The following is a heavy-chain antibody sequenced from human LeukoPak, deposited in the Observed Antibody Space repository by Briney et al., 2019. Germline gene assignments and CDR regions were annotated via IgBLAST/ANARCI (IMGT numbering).Heavy chain of an antibody. CDR3: ATQGPCGGDRSYTWFDP. CDR2: IYPGDSDT. D-gene: IGHD2-21*02. V-gene: IGHV5-51*01. J-gene: IGHJ5*02. CDR1: GYSFTSYW. Sequence: GESLKISCKGSGYSFTSYWIGWVRQMPGKGLEWMGIIYPGDSDTRYSPSFQGQVTISADKSISTAYLQWSSLKASDTAVYYCATQGPCGGDRSYTWFDPWGQGTLVTVSS.